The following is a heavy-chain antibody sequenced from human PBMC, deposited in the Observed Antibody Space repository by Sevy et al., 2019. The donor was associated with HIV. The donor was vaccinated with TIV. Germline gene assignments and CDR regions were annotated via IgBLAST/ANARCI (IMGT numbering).Heavy chain of an antibody. J-gene: IGHJ6*02. Sequence: GGSLRLSCAASGFTFSNVWMSWVRQAPGKGLEWVGRIKSKIDGGTIDYAAPVKVRFTISRDVSKNTLYLQMNGLKTEDTAVYYCTTEAVDCSTTTCSLAMDVWGQGTTVTVSS. D-gene: IGHD2-2*01. CDR1: GFTFSNVW. CDR3: TTEAVDCSTTTCSLAMDV. V-gene: IGHV3-15*01. CDR2: IKSKIDGGTI.